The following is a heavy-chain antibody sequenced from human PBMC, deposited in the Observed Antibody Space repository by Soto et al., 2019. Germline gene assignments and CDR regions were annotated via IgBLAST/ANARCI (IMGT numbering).Heavy chain of an antibody. V-gene: IGHV3-15*01. CDR1: GVSFSDAW. CDR2: IKSKSDGETT. Sequence: PGGSLRLSCAASGVSFSDAWMNWVRQAPGKGLEWVGHIKSKSDGETTDYAALAKGRFTISKEDYKNTVYLQMDSLTTEDTAVYYCTTDPYSRSGYYYYFDYWGQGTLVTVSS. CDR3: TTDPYSRSGYYYYFDY. D-gene: IGHD3-22*01. J-gene: IGHJ4*02.